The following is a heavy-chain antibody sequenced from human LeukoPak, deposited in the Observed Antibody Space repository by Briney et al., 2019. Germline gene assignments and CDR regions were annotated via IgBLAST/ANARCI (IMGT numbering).Heavy chain of an antibody. D-gene: IGHD2-15*01. Sequence: GGSLRLSCAASGFTFSSYWMHWVRQAPGKGLVWVSRINSDGSSRSYADSVKGRFSISRDNAKNALYLQMNSLRAEDTAVFYCARELSGSISRHFDYWGQGTLVTVSS. CDR3: ARELSGSISRHFDY. CDR2: INSDGSSR. CDR1: GFTFSSYW. V-gene: IGHV3-74*01. J-gene: IGHJ4*02.